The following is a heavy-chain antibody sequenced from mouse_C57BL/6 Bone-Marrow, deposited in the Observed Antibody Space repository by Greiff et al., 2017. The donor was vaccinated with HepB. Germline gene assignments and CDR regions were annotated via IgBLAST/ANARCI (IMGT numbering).Heavy chain of an antibody. J-gene: IGHJ2*01. D-gene: IGHD1-1*01. CDR3: ARHGIPITTVVAPTFYFDY. CDR1: GYTFTEYT. CDR2: FYPGSGSI. V-gene: IGHV1-62-2*01. Sequence: QVQLKESGAELVKPGASVKLSCKASGYTFTEYTIHWVKQRSGQGLEWIGWFYPGSGSIKYNEKFKDKATLTADKSSSTVYMELSRLTSEDSAVYFCARHGIPITTVVAPTFYFDYWGQGTTLTVSS.